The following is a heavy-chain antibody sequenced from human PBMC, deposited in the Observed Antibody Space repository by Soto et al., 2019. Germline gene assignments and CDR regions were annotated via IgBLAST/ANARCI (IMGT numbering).Heavy chain of an antibody. V-gene: IGHV4-59*08. J-gene: IGHJ6*03. CDR3: AGRDCSGTNCYYLDYYYMDV. Sequence: QVQLQESGPGLVRPSETLSLTCTVSGGSFSSYYWTWIRQSPGKGLEWVGYIYYSGSNDNNPSLRGRLATSMHPSKNQFSLRLKSLTDAATAVYYCAGRDCSGTNCYYLDYYYMDVWGKGTTVTVSS. CDR1: GGSFSSYY. D-gene: IGHD2-2*01. CDR2: IYYSGSN.